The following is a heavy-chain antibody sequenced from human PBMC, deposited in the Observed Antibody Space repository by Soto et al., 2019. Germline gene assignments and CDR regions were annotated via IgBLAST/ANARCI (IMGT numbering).Heavy chain of an antibody. CDR2: MNPNSGNT. D-gene: IGHD3-10*01. CDR1: GYTFTSYD. CDR3: ARVTPPAADPSGGMDV. Sequence: QVQLVQSGAEVKKPGASVKVSCKASGYTFTSYDINWVRQATGQGLEWMGWMNPNSGNTGYAQKFQGRVTMTRNTSISTAYMELSSLRSEDTAVYYCARVTPPAADPSGGMDVWGQGTTVTVSS. J-gene: IGHJ6*02. V-gene: IGHV1-8*01.